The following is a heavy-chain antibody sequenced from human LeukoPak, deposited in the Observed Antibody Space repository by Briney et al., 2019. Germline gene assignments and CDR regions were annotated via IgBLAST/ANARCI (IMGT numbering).Heavy chain of an antibody. CDR1: GYTFTGYY. J-gene: IGHJ4*02. CDR3: ARESWNDDEPGSTFFDY. D-gene: IGHD1-1*01. CDR2: INPNSGGT. Sequence: ASVKVSCKASGYTFTGYYMHWVRQAPGQGLEWMGWINPNSGGTNYAQKFQGRVTMTRDTSISTAYMDLSRLRSDDTAVYYCARESWNDDEPGSTFFDYWGQGTLVTVSS. V-gene: IGHV1-2*02.